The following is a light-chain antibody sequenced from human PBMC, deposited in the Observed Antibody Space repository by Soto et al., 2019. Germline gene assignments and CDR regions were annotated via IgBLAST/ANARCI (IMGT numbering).Light chain of an antibody. CDR1: QTISSW. Sequence: DLQITQTPPTLSGSEGDRVTITRCSNQTISSWLDWYQQKPGKAPKLLIYKASTLKSGVPSRFSGSGSGTEFTLTISSLQPDDFATYYCQHYNSYSEAFGQGTKVDIK. V-gene: IGKV1-5*03. CDR2: KAS. J-gene: IGKJ1*01. CDR3: QHYNSYSEA.